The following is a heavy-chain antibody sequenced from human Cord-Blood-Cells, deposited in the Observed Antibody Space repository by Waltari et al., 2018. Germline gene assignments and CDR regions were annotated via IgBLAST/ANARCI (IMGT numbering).Heavy chain of an antibody. V-gene: IGHV3-33*01. CDR3: ARDGSVEAAAGTLVYFDY. CDR2: IWYDGRNK. Sequence: QVQLVESGGGVVQPGRSLRLSCAASGFTFSSYGMHWVRQAPGKGLEWVAVIWYDGRNKYYADSVKGRFTISRDNSKNTLYLQMNSLRAEDTAVYYCARDGSVEAAAGTLVYFDYWGQGTLVTVSS. D-gene: IGHD6-13*01. CDR1: GFTFSSYG. J-gene: IGHJ4*02.